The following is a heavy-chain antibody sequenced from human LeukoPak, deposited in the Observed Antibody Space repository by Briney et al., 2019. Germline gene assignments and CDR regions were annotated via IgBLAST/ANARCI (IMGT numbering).Heavy chain of an antibody. CDR2: IYYSGST. CDR3: AREIQDISGTFDI. D-gene: IGHD2-15*01. V-gene: IGHV4-59*01. CDR1: GGSISSYY. J-gene: IGHJ3*02. Sequence: SETLSLTCTVSGGSISSYYWSWIRQPPGKGLERIGYIYYSGSTNYNPSLKSRVTISVDTSTNQFSLKLSSVTAADTAVYYCAREIQDISGTFDIWGQGTMVTVSS.